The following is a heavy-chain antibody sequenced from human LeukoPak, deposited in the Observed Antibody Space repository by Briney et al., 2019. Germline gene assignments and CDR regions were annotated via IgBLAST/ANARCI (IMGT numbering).Heavy chain of an antibody. CDR2: IGAYNGNT. Sequence: ASVKVSCKXSGYTFTSYGISWVRQAPGQGLEWMGWIGAYNGNTNYAQKLQGRVTMTTDTSTSTAYMELRSLRSDDTAVYYCARANRVVRGWHYFDYWGQGTLVTVSS. D-gene: IGHD3-10*01. V-gene: IGHV1-18*01. CDR1: GYTFTSYG. J-gene: IGHJ4*02. CDR3: ARANRVVRGWHYFDY.